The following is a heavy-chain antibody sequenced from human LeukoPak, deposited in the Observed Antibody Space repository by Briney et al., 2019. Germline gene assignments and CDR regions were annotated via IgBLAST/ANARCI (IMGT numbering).Heavy chain of an antibody. J-gene: IGHJ1*01. V-gene: IGHV3-23*01. CDR3: AKDRGIYSSSWYSRSAEYFQH. D-gene: IGHD6-13*01. Sequence: GGSLRLSCAASGFTFSSYAMSWVRQAPGEGLEWVSAISGSGGSTYYADSVKGRFTISRDNSKNTLYLQMNSLRAEDTAVYYCAKDRGIYSSSWYSRSAEYFQHWGQGTLVTVSS. CDR2: ISGSGGST. CDR1: GFTFSSYA.